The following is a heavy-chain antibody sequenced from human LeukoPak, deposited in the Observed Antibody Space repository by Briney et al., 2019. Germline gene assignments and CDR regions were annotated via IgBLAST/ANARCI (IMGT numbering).Heavy chain of an antibody. CDR3: ARGGVLKSVDY. J-gene: IGHJ4*02. V-gene: IGHV4-59*11. Sequence: SETLSLTCTVSGGSIGSHYWTWIRQTPGKGLEWIGYVYDIGSTKYNPSLKSRVTISVDTSKNQFSLRLGSVTAANTAVYYCARGGVLKSVDYWGQGTLVAVSS. D-gene: IGHD3-16*01. CDR1: GGSIGSHY. CDR2: VYDIGST.